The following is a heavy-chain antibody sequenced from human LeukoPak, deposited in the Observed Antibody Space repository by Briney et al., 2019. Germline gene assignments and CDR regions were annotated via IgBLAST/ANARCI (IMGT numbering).Heavy chain of an antibody. CDR3: ARNQQRWFDP. V-gene: IGHV4-61*02. CDR2: IYTSGST. Sequence: SETLSLTCTVSGGSISSGSYYWSWIRQPAGKGLEWIGRIYTSGSTNYNPSLKSRVTISVDTSKNQFSLKLSSVTAADTAVYYCARNQQRWFDPWGQGTLVTVSS. D-gene: IGHD1/OR15-1a*01. J-gene: IGHJ5*02. CDR1: GGSISSGSYY.